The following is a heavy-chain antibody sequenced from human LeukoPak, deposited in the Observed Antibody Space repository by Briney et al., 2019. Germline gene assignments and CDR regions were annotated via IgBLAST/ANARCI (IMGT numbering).Heavy chain of an antibody. J-gene: IGHJ4*02. CDR1: GITFSNYG. V-gene: IGHV3-33*01. CDR3: ARDGGSSIDY. CDR2: IWYDGSKN. Sequence: GSLRLSCAASGITFSNYGMHWVRQAPGKGLEWVAVIWYDGSKNYYVDSVKGRFTISRDTSENILYLQMNSLRAEDTAVYYCARDGGSSIDYWGQGTLVTVSS. D-gene: IGHD6-13*01.